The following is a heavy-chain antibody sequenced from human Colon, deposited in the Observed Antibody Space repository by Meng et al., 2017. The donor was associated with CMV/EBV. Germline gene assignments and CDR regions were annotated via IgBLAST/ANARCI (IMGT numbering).Heavy chain of an antibody. CDR1: GFTFSGHA. D-gene: IGHD2-21*01. CDR3: ARVRGDWFFDY. V-gene: IGHV3-64*02. Sequence: GGSLRLSCAASGFTFSGHAMHWVRQAPGKGLEYVSAINNNGGSTYYADSVKDRFTISRDNSKNTLYLQMGSLKTDDMAVYYCARVRGDWFFDYWGQGTLVTVSS. J-gene: IGHJ4*02. CDR2: INNNGGST.